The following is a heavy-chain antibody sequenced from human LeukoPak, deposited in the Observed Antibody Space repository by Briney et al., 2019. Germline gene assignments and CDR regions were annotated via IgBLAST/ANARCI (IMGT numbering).Heavy chain of an antibody. CDR1: GGSISSSSYY. J-gene: IGHJ4*02. Sequence: SETLSLTCTVSGGSISSSSYYWGWIRQPPGKGLEWIGSIYYSGSTYYNPSLKSRVTISVDTSKNQFSLKLSSVTAADTAVYYCARVRGMIQLWIFGYWGQGTLVTVSS. V-gene: IGHV4-39*07. D-gene: IGHD5-18*01. CDR3: ARVRGMIQLWIFGY. CDR2: IYYSGST.